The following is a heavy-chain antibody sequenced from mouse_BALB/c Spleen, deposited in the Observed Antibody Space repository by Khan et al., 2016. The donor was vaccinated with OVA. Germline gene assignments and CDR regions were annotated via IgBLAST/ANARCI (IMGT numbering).Heavy chain of an antibody. V-gene: IGHV2-6-4*01. Sequence: QVQLKESGPGLVAPSQGLSITCTVSGFSLSRYNIHWIRQPPGKGLEWLGMIWGGGKSDYNTTLKIRLSISKDNSKSQVFLKMNSLQTDDTAVYFCARAYYRSDGYYAMDYWGQGTSVTVSS. CDR1: GFSLSRYN. J-gene: IGHJ4*01. CDR2: IWGGGKS. D-gene: IGHD2-14*01. CDR3: ARAYYRSDGYYAMDY.